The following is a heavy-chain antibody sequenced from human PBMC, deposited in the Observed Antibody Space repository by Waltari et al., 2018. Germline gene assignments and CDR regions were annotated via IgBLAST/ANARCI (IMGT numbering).Heavy chain of an antibody. CDR1: GGSISSSSYY. V-gene: IGHV4-39*01. CDR2: IYYSGST. J-gene: IGHJ5*02. Sequence: QLQLQESGPGLVKPSETLSLTCTVSGGSISSSSYYWGWIRQPPGKGLEWIGSIYYSGSTYYNPSLKSRVTISVDTSKNQFSLKLSSVTAADTAVYYCARHAAHAYYDFWSGFPTPNWFDPWGQGTLVTVSS. CDR3: ARHAAHAYYDFWSGFPTPNWFDP. D-gene: IGHD3-3*01.